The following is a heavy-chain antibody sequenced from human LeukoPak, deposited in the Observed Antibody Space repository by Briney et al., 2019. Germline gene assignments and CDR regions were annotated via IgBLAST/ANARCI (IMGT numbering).Heavy chain of an antibody. J-gene: IGHJ4*02. V-gene: IGHV4-59*01. CDR3: ARGNLYYFDY. CDR2: IYYSGST. Sequence: SETLSLTCTVSGGPISSYYWSWIRQPPGKGLEWIGYIYYSGSTNYNPSLKSRVTISVDTSKNQFSLKLSSVTAADTAVYYCARGNLYYFDYWGQGTLVTVSS. CDR1: GGPISSYY.